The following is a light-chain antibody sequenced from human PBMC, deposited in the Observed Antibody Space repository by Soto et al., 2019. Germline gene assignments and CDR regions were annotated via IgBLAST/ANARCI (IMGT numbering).Light chain of an antibody. CDR3: QAWDSSTVV. CDR2: EVS. V-gene: IGLV2-14*01. CDR1: SSDVGGYNY. Sequence: QSVLTQPASVSGSPGQSITISCTGTSSDVGGYNYVSWYQQHPGKAPKLMIYEVSNRPSGIPERFSGSNSGNTATLTISGTQAMDEADYYCQAWDSSTVVFGGGTKLTVL. J-gene: IGLJ2*01.